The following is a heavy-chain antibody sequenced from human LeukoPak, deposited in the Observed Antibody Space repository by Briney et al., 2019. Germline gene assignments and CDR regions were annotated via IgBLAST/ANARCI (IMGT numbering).Heavy chain of an antibody. CDR3: ARGFIPQLYDFWSGPWGDI. CDR2: MNPNSGNT. CDR1: GYTFTSYD. D-gene: IGHD3-3*01. J-gene: IGHJ3*02. Sequence: ASVKVSCKASGYTFTSYDINWVRQAPGQGLEWMGWMNPNSGNTGYAQKFQGRVTMTRNTSISTAYMELSSLRSEDTAVYYCARGFIPQLYDFWSGPWGDIWGQGTMVTVSS. V-gene: IGHV1-8*01.